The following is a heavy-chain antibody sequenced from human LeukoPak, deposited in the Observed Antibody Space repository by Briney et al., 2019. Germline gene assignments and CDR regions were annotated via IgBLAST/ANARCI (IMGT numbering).Heavy chain of an antibody. D-gene: IGHD2-8*01. V-gene: IGHV1-18*04. CDR1: GYIFTGYY. J-gene: IGHJ5*02. CDR3: ARIPDIVLMVYAAPRYNWFDP. Sequence: ASVKVSCKASGYIFTGYYMHWVRQAPGQGLEWMGWISAYNGNTNYAQKLQGRVTMTTDTSTSTAYMELRSPRSDDTAVYYCARIPDIVLMVYAAPRYNWFDPWGQGTLVTVSS. CDR2: ISAYNGNT.